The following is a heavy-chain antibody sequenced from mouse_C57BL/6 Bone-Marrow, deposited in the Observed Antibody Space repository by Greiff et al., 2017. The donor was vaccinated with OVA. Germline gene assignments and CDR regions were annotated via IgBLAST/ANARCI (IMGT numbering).Heavy chain of an antibody. V-gene: IGHV1-5*01. D-gene: IGHD1-1*01. CDR3: TRCHYYGSSYDFDY. J-gene: IGHJ2*01. CDR1: GYTFTSYW. CDR2: IYPGNSDT. Sequence: EVQLQQSGPVLARPGASVKMSCKTSGYTFTSYWMHWVKQRPGQGLEWIGAIYPGNSDTSYNQKFKGKAKLTAVTSASTAYMELSSLTNEDSAVYYCTRCHYYGSSYDFDYWGQGTTLTVSS.